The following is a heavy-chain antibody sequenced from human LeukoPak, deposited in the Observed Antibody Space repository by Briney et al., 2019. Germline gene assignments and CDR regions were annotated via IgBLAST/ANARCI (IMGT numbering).Heavy chain of an antibody. J-gene: IGHJ4*02. CDR2: ISYDGSNK. D-gene: IGHD6-19*01. V-gene: IGHV3-30*04. CDR3: ARDQLAYSSGWSPIDY. Sequence: PGGSLRLSCAASGFTFSSYAMHWVRQAPGKGLEWVAVISYDGSNKYYADSVKGRFTISRDNSKNTLYLQMNSLRAEDTAVYYRARDQLAYSSGWSPIDYWGQGTLVTVSS. CDR1: GFTFSSYA.